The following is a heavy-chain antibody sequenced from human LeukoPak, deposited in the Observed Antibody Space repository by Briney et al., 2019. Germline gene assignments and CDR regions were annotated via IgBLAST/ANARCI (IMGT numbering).Heavy chain of an antibody. D-gene: IGHD5-18*01. Sequence: GGSLRLSCAASGFTFSSDGMHWGRQAPGKGLWWVAVIWYDGSNKYYADSVKGRFTISRDNSKNTLYLQMNSLRAEDTAVYYCAKDAHTAMALDIWGQGTMVTVSS. J-gene: IGHJ3*02. CDR2: IWYDGSNK. CDR1: GFTFSSDG. V-gene: IGHV3-33*06. CDR3: AKDAHTAMALDI.